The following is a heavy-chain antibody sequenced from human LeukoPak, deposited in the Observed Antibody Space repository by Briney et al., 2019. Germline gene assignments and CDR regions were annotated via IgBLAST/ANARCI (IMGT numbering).Heavy chain of an antibody. CDR1: LGSISDYY. Sequence: SETLSLTCTVSLGSISDYYWTWIRQPPGKGLEWIGYIFYSGSTKYNPSLKSRVTISVDTSKNQFSLKLNSVTAADTAVYYCVRDHLSGDSCFDPGGQGTLSPSPQ. D-gene: IGHD7-27*01. J-gene: IGHJ5*02. V-gene: IGHV4-59*01. CDR3: VRDHLSGDSCFDP. CDR2: IFYSGST.